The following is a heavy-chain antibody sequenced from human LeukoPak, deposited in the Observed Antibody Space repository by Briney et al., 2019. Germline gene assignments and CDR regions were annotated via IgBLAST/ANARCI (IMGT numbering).Heavy chain of an antibody. D-gene: IGHD3-9*01. V-gene: IGHV3-11*04. J-gene: IGHJ4*02. CDR3: ARVTLTIPQALDY. CDR1: GFTFSDYY. CDR2: ISSSGSTI. Sequence: GGSLRLSCAASGFTFSDYYMSWIRQAPGKGLEWVSYISSSGSTIYYADSVKGRFTISRDNAKNSLYLQMNSLRAEDTAVYYCARVTLTIPQALDYWGQGTLVTVSS.